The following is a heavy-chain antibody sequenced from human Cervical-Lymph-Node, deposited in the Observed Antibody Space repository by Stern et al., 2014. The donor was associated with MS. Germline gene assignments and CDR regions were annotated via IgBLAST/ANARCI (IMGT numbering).Heavy chain of an antibody. J-gene: IGHJ4*02. CDR3: ATDSGSYPIDY. D-gene: IGHD1-26*01. Sequence: VQLVQSGAEVKKPGASVKVSCKASGYNFTSYYMHWVRQAPGQGLEWMGIINPSGGSTSYAQKFQGRVTMTRDTSTSTVYMELSSLRSEDTAVYYCATDSGSYPIDYWGQGTLVTVSS. CDR1: GYNFTSYY. V-gene: IGHV1-46*01. CDR2: INPSGGST.